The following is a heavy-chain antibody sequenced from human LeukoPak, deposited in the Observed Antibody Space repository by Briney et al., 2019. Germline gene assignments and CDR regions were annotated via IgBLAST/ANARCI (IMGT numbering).Heavy chain of an antibody. D-gene: IGHD5-18*01. V-gene: IGHV4-59*01. CDR2: IYYSGST. Sequence: SETLSLTCTVSGGSISSYYWSWIRQPPGKGLEWIGYIYYSGSTNYNPSLKSRVTISVDTSKNQFSLKLSSVTAADTAVYYCAARYTAMVLFDYWGQGTLVTVSS. J-gene: IGHJ4*02. CDR3: AARYTAMVLFDY. CDR1: GGSISSYY.